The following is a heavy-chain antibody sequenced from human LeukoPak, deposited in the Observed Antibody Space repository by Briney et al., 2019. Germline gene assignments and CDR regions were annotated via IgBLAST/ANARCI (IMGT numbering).Heavy chain of an antibody. CDR1: GASISSHY. J-gene: IGHJ4*02. Sequence: SETLSLTCTVSGASISSHYWSWIRQPPGKGLEWIGYIYYSGSTNYNPSLKSRVTISVDTSKNQFPLKVSSVTAADTAVYYCARGTPDPDYWGQGTLVTVSS. D-gene: IGHD2-15*01. V-gene: IGHV4-59*11. CDR2: IYYSGST. CDR3: ARGTPDPDY.